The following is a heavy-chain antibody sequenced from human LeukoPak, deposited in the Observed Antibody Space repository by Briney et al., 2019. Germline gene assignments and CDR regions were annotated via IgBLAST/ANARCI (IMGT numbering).Heavy chain of an antibody. Sequence: GGSLTLSCAASGFTFSDYYMSWIRQAPGEGLEWVSYISSSGSTIYYADSVKGRFTISRDNAKNSLYLQMNSLRAEDTAVYYCARVEASGYDYGAFDYWGQGTLVTVSS. CDR1: GFTFSDYY. CDR3: ARVEASGYDYGAFDY. CDR2: ISSSGSTI. J-gene: IGHJ4*02. D-gene: IGHD5-12*01. V-gene: IGHV3-11*01.